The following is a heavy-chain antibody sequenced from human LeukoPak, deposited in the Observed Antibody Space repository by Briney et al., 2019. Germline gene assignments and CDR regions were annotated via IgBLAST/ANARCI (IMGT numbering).Heavy chain of an antibody. J-gene: IGHJ4*02. Sequence: TLSLTCAVTGGSITNDNWWSWVRQPPGEGLEWIGYIYYSGSTYYNPSLKSRVAMSVDTSKNQFSLKLSSVTVADTAVYYCAREDFYYFDSSGYYLYWGQGTLATVSS. V-gene: IGHV4-30-4*01. D-gene: IGHD3-22*01. CDR2: IYYSGST. CDR1: GGSITNDNW. CDR3: AREDFYYFDSSGYYLY.